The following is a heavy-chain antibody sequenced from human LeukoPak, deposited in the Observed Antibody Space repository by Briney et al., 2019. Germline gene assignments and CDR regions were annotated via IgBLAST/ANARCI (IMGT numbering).Heavy chain of an antibody. CDR1: GFTFSSYG. CDR2: IWYDGSNK. V-gene: IGHV3-33*01. CDR3: ARAMEPYYDSNGCDY. Sequence: GGSLRLSCAASGFTFSSYGMHWVRQAPGKGLEWVAVIWYDGSNKYYADSVKGRFTISRDNSKNTLYLQMNSLGAEDTAVYYCARAMEPYYDSNGCDYWGQGTPVTVSS. D-gene: IGHD3-22*01. J-gene: IGHJ4*02.